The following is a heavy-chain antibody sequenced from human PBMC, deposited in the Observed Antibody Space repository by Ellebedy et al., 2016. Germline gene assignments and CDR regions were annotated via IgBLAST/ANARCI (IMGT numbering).Heavy chain of an antibody. Sequence: GGSLRLSXAASGFTFSTYWMSWVRQAPGKGLEWVANIKQDGSEKYYVDSVRGRFTISRDNAKSSLYLQMNSLGVEDTAVYYCARDRGYDSNWGQGTLVTVSS. V-gene: IGHV3-7*01. CDR3: ARDRGYDSN. CDR2: IKQDGSEK. J-gene: IGHJ4*02. CDR1: GFTFSTYW. D-gene: IGHD3-22*01.